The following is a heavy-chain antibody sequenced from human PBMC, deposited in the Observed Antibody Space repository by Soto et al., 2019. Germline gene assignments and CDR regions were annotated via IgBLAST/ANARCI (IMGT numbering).Heavy chain of an antibody. CDR1: GYTFTSYA. D-gene: IGHD3-16*01. V-gene: IGHV1-3*01. J-gene: IGHJ4*02. Sequence: ASVKVSCKASGYTFTSYAMHWVRQAPGQRLEWMGWINAGNGNTKYSQKFQGRVTITRDTSASTAYMELNSLRSEDTAVYYCARVIGGLYYFDYWGQGTLVTVSS. CDR3: ARVIGGLYYFDY. CDR2: INAGNGNT.